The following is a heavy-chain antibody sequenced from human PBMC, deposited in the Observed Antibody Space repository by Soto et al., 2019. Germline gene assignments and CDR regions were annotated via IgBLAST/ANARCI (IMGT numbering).Heavy chain of an antibody. CDR2: ISAHNGNT. CDR1: GYTFTDYG. J-gene: IGHJ4*02. Sequence: QVQLVQSGAEVKKPGASVKVSCKASGYTFTDYGITWVRQAPGQGLEWMGWISAHNGNTNNAQRLQGRVSMATDKSTTTAYLELRSLRSDDTAVYYCASGGRFYFGSRALDSWGQGTLVTVSS. CDR3: ASGGRFYFGSRALDS. V-gene: IGHV1-18*01. D-gene: IGHD3-22*01.